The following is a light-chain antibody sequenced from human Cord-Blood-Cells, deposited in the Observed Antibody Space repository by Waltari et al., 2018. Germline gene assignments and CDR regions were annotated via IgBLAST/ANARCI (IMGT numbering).Light chain of an antibody. J-gene: IGKJ2*01. CDR3: QQYGSSPYT. Sequence: EIVLTQSPGNLSLSPGERATLSCRASQSGSSSYLAWYQQKPGQAPRLLIYGASSRATGIPDRFSGSGSGTDFTLTISRLEPEDFAVYYCQQYGSSPYTFGQGTKLEIK. CDR1: QSGSSSY. CDR2: GAS. V-gene: IGKV3-20*01.